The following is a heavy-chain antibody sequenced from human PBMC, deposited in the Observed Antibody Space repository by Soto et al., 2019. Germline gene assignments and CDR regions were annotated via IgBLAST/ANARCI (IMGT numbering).Heavy chain of an antibody. Sequence: PGESLKISCKGSGYSFTSYGIGWVRQMPGKGLEWMGIIYPGDSDTRYSPSFQGQVTISADKSISTAYLQWSSLKASDTAMYYCASQEMATKNVDAFDIWGQGTMVTVSS. V-gene: IGHV5-51*01. CDR1: GYSFTSYG. J-gene: IGHJ3*02. CDR3: ASQEMATKNVDAFDI. CDR2: IYPGDSDT. D-gene: IGHD5-12*01.